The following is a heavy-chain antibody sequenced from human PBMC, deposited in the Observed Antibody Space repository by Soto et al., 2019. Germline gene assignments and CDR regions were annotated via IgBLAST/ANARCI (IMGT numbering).Heavy chain of an antibody. J-gene: IGHJ6*02. CDR3: AREGYYSGSGSYSPPRYYGMDV. CDR2: ISDYNGNT. D-gene: IGHD3-10*01. V-gene: IGHV1-18*01. CDR1: GYSFTTYG. Sequence: QVQLVQSGAEVKKPGASVKVSCKASGYSFTTYGISWVRQAPGQGLEWMGWISDYNGNTNYEKKFQGRVTMTTDTCKRTAYMELKSLRSDDTAVYYCAREGYYSGSGSYSPPRYYGMDVWGQGTTVTVS.